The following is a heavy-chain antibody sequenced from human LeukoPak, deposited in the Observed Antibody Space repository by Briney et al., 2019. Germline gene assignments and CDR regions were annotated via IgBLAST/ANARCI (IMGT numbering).Heavy chain of an antibody. Sequence: PSQTLSLTCTVSGGSISSGGYYWSWIRQPPGKGLEWIGYIYYSGSANYNPSLKSRVTISVDTSKNQFSLKLSSVTAADTPVYYCAFNDYGDYSFQSWGQGTLVTVSS. CDR1: GGSISSGGYY. CDR2: IYYSGSA. V-gene: IGHV4-61*08. CDR3: AFNDYGDYSFQS. D-gene: IGHD4-17*01. J-gene: IGHJ5*02.